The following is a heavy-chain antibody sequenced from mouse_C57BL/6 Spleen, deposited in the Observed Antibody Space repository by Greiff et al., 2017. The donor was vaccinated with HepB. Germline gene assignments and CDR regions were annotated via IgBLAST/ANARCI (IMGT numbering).Heavy chain of an antibody. CDR2: ISTYYGDA. D-gene: IGHD1-1*01. Sequence: VQLQQSGPELVRPGVSVKISCKGSGYTFTDYAMHWVKQSHAKSLEWIGVISTYYGDASYNQKFKDKATMTVDKSSSTAYMELARLTSEDSAVYYCARGGITTVVAPYYDAMDYWGQGTSVTVSS. V-gene: IGHV1-67*01. CDR3: ARGGITTVVAPYYDAMDY. J-gene: IGHJ4*01. CDR1: GYTFTDYA.